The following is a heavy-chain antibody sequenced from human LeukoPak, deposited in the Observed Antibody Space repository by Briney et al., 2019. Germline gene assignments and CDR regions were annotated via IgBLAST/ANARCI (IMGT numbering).Heavy chain of an antibody. V-gene: IGHV3-30*02. J-gene: IGHJ6*03. D-gene: IGHD6-13*01. Sequence: PGGSLRLSCAASGFTFSSYVMHWVRQAPGKGLEWVAFIRYDGSYKYYADSVKGRFTISRDNSKNTLYLQMNSLRAEDTAVYYCARVSRGSPAAGYYYYYMDVWGKGTTVTISS. CDR3: ARVSRGSPAAGYYYYYMDV. CDR1: GFTFSSYV. CDR2: IRYDGSYK.